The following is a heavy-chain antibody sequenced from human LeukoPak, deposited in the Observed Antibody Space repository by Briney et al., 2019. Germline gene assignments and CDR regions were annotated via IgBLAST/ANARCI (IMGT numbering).Heavy chain of an antibody. CDR3: ARDNDWAFHY. CDR1: GFTFSNYV. Sequence: GSLRLSCAASGFTFSNYVMSWVRQAPGKGLEWVSYINHNGEMIFYPDFVKGRFTISRDNAKNSLYLQMNSLRDEDTAVYYCARDNDWAFHYWGQGTLVTVSS. V-gene: IGHV3-48*02. D-gene: IGHD3-9*01. J-gene: IGHJ4*02. CDR2: INHNGEMI.